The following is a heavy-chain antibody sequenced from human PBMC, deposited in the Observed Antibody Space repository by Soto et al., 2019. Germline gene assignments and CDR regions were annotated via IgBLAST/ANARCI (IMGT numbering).Heavy chain of an antibody. CDR3: AREQTYYYGSGSYYWFDP. V-gene: IGHV4-59*01. CDR2: IYYSGST. D-gene: IGHD3-10*01. Sequence: SETLSLTCTVSGGSISSYYWSWIRQPPGKGLEWIGYIYYSGSTNYNPSLKSRVTISVDTSKNQFSLKLSSVTAADTAVYYCAREQTYYYGSGSYYWFDPWGQGTLVTVSS. J-gene: IGHJ5*02. CDR1: GGSISSYY.